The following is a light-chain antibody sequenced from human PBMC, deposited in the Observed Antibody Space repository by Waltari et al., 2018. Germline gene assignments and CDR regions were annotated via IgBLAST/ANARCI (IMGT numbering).Light chain of an antibody. Sequence: PGKGPRDVMKVNSDGSHNNVDEIPDRFSGSSSGAERYLTISSLQSKDEADYYCQTGGHGTWVFGGGTKLTVL. CDR2: VNSDGSH. J-gene: IGLJ3*02. V-gene: IGLV4-69*01. CDR3: QTGGHGTWV.